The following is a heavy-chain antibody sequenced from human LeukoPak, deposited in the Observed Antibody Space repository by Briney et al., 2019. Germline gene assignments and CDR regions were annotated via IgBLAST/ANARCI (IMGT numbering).Heavy chain of an antibody. CDR3: ARDSLDGIHYYYYMDV. J-gene: IGHJ6*03. V-gene: IGHV4-59*12. CDR2: IYYSGRT. CDR1: GGSISSYY. Sequence: SETLSLTCTVSGGSISSYYWSWIRQPAGKGLEWIGYIYYSGRTSYNPSLKSRVTISVDTSKNQFSLKLSSVTAADTAVYYCARDSLDGIHYYYYMDVWGKGTTVTVSS. D-gene: IGHD1-14*01.